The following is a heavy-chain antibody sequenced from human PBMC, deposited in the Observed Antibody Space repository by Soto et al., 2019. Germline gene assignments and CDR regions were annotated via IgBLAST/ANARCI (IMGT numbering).Heavy chain of an antibody. CDR2: INPDGGGT. D-gene: IGHD2-15*01. CDR3: PVGGNCLSMDV. J-gene: IGHJ6*02. V-gene: IGHV1-46*01. CDR1: GYTFTSYY. Sequence: QVQLVQSGAEVKKPGASVKVSCKASGYTFTSYYMHWVRLAPGQGLEWMGIINPDGGGTSYAQQFQGSVIMNMDTSTSTVYVEMSSLRSDDTAVYCCPVGGNCLSMDVWGQGTTVTVSS.